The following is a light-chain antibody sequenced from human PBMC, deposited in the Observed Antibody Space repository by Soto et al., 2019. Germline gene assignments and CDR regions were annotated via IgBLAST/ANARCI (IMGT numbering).Light chain of an antibody. CDR2: QDS. Sequence: SYELTQPPSVSVSPGQTASITCSGDKLGDKYACWYQQKRGQSSVLVIYQDSKRPSGIPERFAGSNSGNTATLNISGTQAMDEADYYCQEWDSSTVVFGGGTKLTVL. J-gene: IGLJ2*01. CDR1: KLGDKY. V-gene: IGLV3-1*01. CDR3: QEWDSSTVV.